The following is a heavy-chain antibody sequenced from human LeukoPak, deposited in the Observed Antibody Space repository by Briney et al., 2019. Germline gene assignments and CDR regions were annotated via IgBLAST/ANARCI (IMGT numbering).Heavy chain of an antibody. J-gene: IGHJ6*03. Sequence: GGSLRLSCAASGFTFSSYAMSWVRQAPGEGLEWVSAISDSSGSTYYAGSVKGRFTISRDNPKNTLYLQMNSLRAEDTAVYYCAKVRTRWTMVRGVPYMDVWGKGTTVTVSS. V-gene: IGHV3-23*01. CDR1: GFTFSSYA. CDR2: ISDSSGST. D-gene: IGHD3-10*01. CDR3: AKVRTRWTMVRGVPYMDV.